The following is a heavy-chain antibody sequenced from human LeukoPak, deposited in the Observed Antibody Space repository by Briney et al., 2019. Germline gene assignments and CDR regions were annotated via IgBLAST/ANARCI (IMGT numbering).Heavy chain of an antibody. J-gene: IGHJ4*02. V-gene: IGHV1-69*01. CDR2: IIPIFGTA. CDR3: ATLQEVAVAPVVDY. D-gene: IGHD6-19*01. CDR1: GGTFSSYA. Sequence: SVKVSCKASGGTFSSYAISWVRQAPGQGLEWMGGIIPIFGTANYAQKFQGRVTITADESTSTAYMELSSLRSEDTAVYYCATLQEVAVAPVVDYWGRGTLVTVSS.